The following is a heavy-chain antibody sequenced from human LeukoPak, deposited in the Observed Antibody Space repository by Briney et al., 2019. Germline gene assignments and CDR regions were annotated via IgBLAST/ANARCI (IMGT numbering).Heavy chain of an antibody. CDR3: VSFYETY. Sequence: GGSLRLSCAASGFTFSSSWMHWVRQAPEKGLVWVSRINSDGSSTSYADSVKGRFTISKDNAKNTVYLQMNSLRAEDTAVYYCVSFYETYWGRGTLVTVS. CDR1: GFTFSSSW. D-gene: IGHD2/OR15-2a*01. V-gene: IGHV3-74*01. J-gene: IGHJ4*02. CDR2: INSDGSST.